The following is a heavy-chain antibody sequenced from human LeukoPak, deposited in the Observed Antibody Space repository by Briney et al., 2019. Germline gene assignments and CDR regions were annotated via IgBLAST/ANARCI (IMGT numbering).Heavy chain of an antibody. D-gene: IGHD6-6*01. CDR1: GGSISSNSYY. J-gene: IGHJ4*02. CDR3: AREGQLESTVDY. Sequence: SETLSLTCTVSGGSISSNSYYWGWIRQPPGKGLEWIGSINYSGSTYYNPSLKSRITISVDTSKNQFSLRLSSVTAADTAVYYCAREGQLESTVDYWGQGTLVTVSS. V-gene: IGHV4-39*07. CDR2: INYSGST.